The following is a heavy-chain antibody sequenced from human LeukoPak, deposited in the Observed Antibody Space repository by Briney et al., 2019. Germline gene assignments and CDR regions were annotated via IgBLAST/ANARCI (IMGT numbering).Heavy chain of an antibody. V-gene: IGHV1-46*03. J-gene: IGHJ4*02. CDR2: INPSGGGT. Sequence: ASVKVSCKASGYTFTSYYMHWVRQAPGQGLEWMGIINPSGGGTSYAQKFQGRVTMTRDMSTSTVYMELSSLRSEDTAVYYCTRGDYYYDSSGYDTLDYWGQGTLVTVSS. CDR1: GYTFTSYY. CDR3: TRGDYYYDSSGYDTLDY. D-gene: IGHD3-22*01.